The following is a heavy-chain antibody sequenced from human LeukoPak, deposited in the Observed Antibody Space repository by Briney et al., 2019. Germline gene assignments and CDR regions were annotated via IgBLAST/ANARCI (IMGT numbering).Heavy chain of an antibody. V-gene: IGHV3-21*01. Sequence: GGSLRLSCAASGFTLSSYSMSWVGQAPGKGLEWVASISSSGSYIHYGESVKGRFTISRDSAKNSLNLQMDSLRAEDTAVYYCAREGTIVVGDAFDLWGQGTMVTVSS. D-gene: IGHD2-15*01. CDR2: ISSSGSYI. CDR1: GFTLSSYS. J-gene: IGHJ3*01. CDR3: AREGTIVVGDAFDL.